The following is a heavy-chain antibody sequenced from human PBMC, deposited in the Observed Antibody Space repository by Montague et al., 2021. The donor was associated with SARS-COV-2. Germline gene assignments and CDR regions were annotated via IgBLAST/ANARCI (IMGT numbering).Heavy chain of an antibody. V-gene: IGHV3-7*01. Sequence: RSLSLSASGFTFSSYWMGWVRQAPGKGLEWVANIKEDGSEKKYVGSVKGRFTISRDNAKDSLYPQMNSLRAEDTAVYYCAREYFDNSGMGHYWGQGTLVTVSS. CDR1: GFTFSSYW. D-gene: IGHD3-22*01. CDR3: AREYFDNSGMGHY. J-gene: IGHJ4*02. CDR2: IKEDGSEK.